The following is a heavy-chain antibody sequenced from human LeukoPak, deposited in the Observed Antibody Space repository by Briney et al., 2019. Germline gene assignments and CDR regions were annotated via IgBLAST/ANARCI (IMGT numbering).Heavy chain of an antibody. CDR1: ISTYY. D-gene: IGHD3-22*01. CDR3: ARHNYDSNGAFDI. Sequence: SETLSLTCSVSISTYYWSWIRQPPGKGLEWMGYVHYTGSTNYNPSLKSRVTMSVDTSKNQFSLNLYSVTAADTAVYFCARHNYDSNGAFDIWGQGAMVTVSS. CDR2: VHYTGST. V-gene: IGHV4-59*08. J-gene: IGHJ3*02.